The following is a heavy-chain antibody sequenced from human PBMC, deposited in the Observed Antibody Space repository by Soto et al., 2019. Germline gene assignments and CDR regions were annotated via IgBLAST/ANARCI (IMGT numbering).Heavy chain of an antibody. J-gene: IGHJ4*02. CDR2: MNPDSGDT. CDR3: ARGRLDYYDSGDWVPLAY. Sequence: QVQLVQSGAEVKKPGASVKVSCKASGYTFTNYDINWVRQATGQGLEWMGWMNPDSGDTRYAQEFQGRVTMTRDTSISTAYMELSSLRSEDTAVYYCARGRLDYYDSGDWVPLAYWGQGTLVIVSS. CDR1: GYTFTNYD. V-gene: IGHV1-8*01. D-gene: IGHD3-22*01.